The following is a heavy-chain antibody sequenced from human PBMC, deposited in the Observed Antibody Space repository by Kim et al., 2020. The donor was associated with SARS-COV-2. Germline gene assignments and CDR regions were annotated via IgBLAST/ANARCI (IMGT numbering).Heavy chain of an antibody. D-gene: IGHD2-15*01. J-gene: IGHJ4*01. V-gene: IGHV4-4*08. Sequence: SETLSLTCKVSGGSISNYYWSWIRQSPGKGLEWIGYIYSSGNTNYNPSLERRVTITVDTSRNQFSLSLTSVTAADMAVYFCARSFCSGGSCYYNRPFDY. CDR2: IYSSGNT. CDR3: ARSFCSGGSCYYNRPFDY. CDR1: GGSISNYY.